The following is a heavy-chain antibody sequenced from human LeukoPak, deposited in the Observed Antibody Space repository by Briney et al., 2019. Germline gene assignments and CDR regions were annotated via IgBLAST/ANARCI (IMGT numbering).Heavy chain of an antibody. CDR1: GFTFSSSS. J-gene: IGHJ4*02. V-gene: IGHV3-48*01. D-gene: IGHD2-15*01. CDR3: GVVDASKGTSEF. Sequence: PGGSLRLSCVASGFTFSSSSMTWVRQAPGKGLEWVSYITGSSSPIYYTDSVKGRFTISRDNAKNSLYLQMSSLRAEDTAVYYCGVVDASKGTSEFWGQGTLVTVSS. CDR2: ITGSSSPI.